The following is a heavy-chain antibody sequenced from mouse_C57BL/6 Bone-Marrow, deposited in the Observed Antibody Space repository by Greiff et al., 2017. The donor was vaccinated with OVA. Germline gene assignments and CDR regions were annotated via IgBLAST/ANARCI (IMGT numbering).Heavy chain of an antibody. D-gene: IGHD2-4*01. V-gene: IGHV1-4*01. Sequence: VQLQQPGAELVRPGASVKMSCKASGYTFTRYTMHWVKQRPGQGLGWIGYINPSSGYTKYNQKFKDKATLTVDNSSSTAYMQLNSLTSEDSAVYYCARKEGSTMITRAWFAYWGQGTLVTVSA. CDR1: GYTFTRYT. J-gene: IGHJ3*01. CDR2: INPSSGYT. CDR3: ARKEGSTMITRAWFAY.